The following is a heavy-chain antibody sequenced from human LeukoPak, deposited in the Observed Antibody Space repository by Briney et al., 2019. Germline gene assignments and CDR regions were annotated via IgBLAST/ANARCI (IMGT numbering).Heavy chain of an antibody. V-gene: IGHV1-18*01. CDR2: ISTYNGNT. CDR1: GYTFTSYG. CDR3: ARGSTRWLQAYYFDY. Sequence: ASVKVSCKASGYTFTSYGISWVRQAPGQGLEWMGWISTYNGNTNYAQKFQGRVTMTTDTSTSTAYMELRSLRSDDTAVHYCARGSTRWLQAYYFDYWGQGTLVTVSS. J-gene: IGHJ4*02. D-gene: IGHD5-24*01.